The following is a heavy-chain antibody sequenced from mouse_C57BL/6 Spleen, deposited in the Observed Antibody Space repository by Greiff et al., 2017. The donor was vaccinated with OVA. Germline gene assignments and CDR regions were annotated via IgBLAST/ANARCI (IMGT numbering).Heavy chain of an antibody. CDR2: ISDGGSYT. CDR3: ARERRTGSYFDY. Sequence: EVMLVESGGGLVKPGGSLKLSCAASGFTFSSYAMSWVRQTPEKRLEWVATISDGGSYTYYPDNVKGRFTISRDNAKNNLYLQMSHLKSEDTAMYYCARERRTGSYFDYWGQGTTLTVSS. V-gene: IGHV5-4*01. J-gene: IGHJ2*01. CDR1: GFTFSSYA.